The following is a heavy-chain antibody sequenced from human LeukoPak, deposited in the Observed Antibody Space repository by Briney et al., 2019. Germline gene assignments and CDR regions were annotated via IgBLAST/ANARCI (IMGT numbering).Heavy chain of an antibody. CDR1: GFTLSDYS. J-gene: IGHJ4*02. D-gene: IGHD6-6*01. V-gene: IGHV3-48*04. CDR3: AKVQGIAAPKAHFDY. CDR2: IDSSSRTI. Sequence: GGSLRLSCAASGFTLSDYSMNWVRQAPGKGLQWISFIDSSSRTIFYAESVKGRFTISRDNAQNSLFLQMNSLRAEDTAVYYCAKVQGIAAPKAHFDYWGQGTLVTVSS.